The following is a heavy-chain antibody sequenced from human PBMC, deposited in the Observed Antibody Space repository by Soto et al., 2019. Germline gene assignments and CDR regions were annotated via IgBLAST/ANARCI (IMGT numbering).Heavy chain of an antibody. V-gene: IGHV4-59*01. CDR2: IYYSGNT. CDR3: ARGGHHDGTGYDAFDI. D-gene: IGHD3-9*01. Sequence: SSETLSLTCTVSGGSITFYYWSWIRQPPGKGLEWIGYIYYSGNTNYNHSLKGRVTISVDTSKNQFSLNLSSVSAADTAVYYCARGGHHDGTGYDAFDIWGQGTMVTVSS. J-gene: IGHJ3*02. CDR1: GGSITFYY.